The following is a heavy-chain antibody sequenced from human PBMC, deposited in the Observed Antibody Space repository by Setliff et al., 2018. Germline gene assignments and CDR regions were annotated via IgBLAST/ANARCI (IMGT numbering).Heavy chain of an antibody. J-gene: IGHJ6*02. CDR1: GYTFTAYY. V-gene: IGHV1-2*02. CDR3: ARDFFYGSGSQAAGGMDV. D-gene: IGHD3-10*01. Sequence: PSVKVSCKASGYTFTAYYMPWVRQAPGQGLEWLGWINPNSGDTNYAQNFQGRVTMTRDTSISTAYMELSRRRSDDTAVYHCARDFFYGSGSQAAGGMDVWGQGTTVTVSS. CDR2: INPNSGDT.